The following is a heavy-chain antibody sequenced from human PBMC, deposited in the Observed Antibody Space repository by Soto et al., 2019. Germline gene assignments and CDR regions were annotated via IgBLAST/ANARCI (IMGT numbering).Heavy chain of an antibody. J-gene: IGHJ5*02. CDR3: ARDITMVRGVNQINWFDP. CDR1: GGTFSSYA. Sequence: SVKVSCKASGGTFSSYAISSVRQAPGQGLEWMGGIIPIFGTANYAQKFRGRVTITADKSTSTAYMELSSLRSEDTAVYYCARDITMVRGVNQINWFDPWGQGTLVTVSS. V-gene: IGHV1-69*06. D-gene: IGHD3-10*01. CDR2: IIPIFGTA.